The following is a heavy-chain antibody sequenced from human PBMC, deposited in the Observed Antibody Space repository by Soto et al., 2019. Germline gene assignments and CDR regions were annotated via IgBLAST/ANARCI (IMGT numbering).Heavy chain of an antibody. D-gene: IGHD3-10*01. J-gene: IGHJ6*02. CDR1: GGSISSYY. CDR2: IYYSGST. Sequence: PSETLSLTCTVSGGSISSYYWSWIRQPPGKGLEWIGYIYYSGSTNYNPSLKSRVTISVDKSKNQFSLKLSSVTAADTAVYYCARSLYYYGSGSYGSMDVWGQGTTVTVSS. V-gene: IGHV4-59*12. CDR3: ARSLYYYGSGSYGSMDV.